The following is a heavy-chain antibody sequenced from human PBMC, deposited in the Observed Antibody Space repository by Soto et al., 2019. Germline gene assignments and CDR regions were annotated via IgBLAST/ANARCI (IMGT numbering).Heavy chain of an antibody. Sequence: SETLSLTCTVSGGSISSYYWSWIRQPAGKGLEWIGRIYTSGSTNYNPSLKSRVTMSVDTSKNQFSLKLSSVTAADTAVYYCARGGDYSSSWYSSPWFDPWGQGTLVTAPQ. J-gene: IGHJ5*02. CDR1: GGSISSYY. CDR2: IYTSGST. CDR3: ARGGDYSSSWYSSPWFDP. V-gene: IGHV4-4*07. D-gene: IGHD6-13*01.